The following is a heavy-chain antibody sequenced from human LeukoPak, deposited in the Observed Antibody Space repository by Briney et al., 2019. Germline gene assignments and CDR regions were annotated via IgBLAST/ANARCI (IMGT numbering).Heavy chain of an antibody. CDR3: ARGRYYDFWSGYYTSNNRVYYFDY. V-gene: IGHV3-30-3*01. J-gene: IGHJ4*02. CDR1: GFTFSSYA. CDR2: ISYDGSNK. Sequence: PGRSLRLSCAASGFTFSSYAVHWVRQAPGKGLEWVAVISYDGSNKYYADSVKGRFTISRDNSKNTLYLQMNSLRAEDTAVYYCARGRYYDFWSGYYTSNNRVYYFDYWGQGTLVTVSS. D-gene: IGHD3-3*01.